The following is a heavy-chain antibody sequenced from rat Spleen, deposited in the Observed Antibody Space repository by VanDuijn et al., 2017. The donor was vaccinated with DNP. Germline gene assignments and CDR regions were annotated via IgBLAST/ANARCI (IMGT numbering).Heavy chain of an antibody. CDR2: ISYDGSST. Sequence: EVQLVESGGGLVQPGRSLKLSCAASGFTFSGYYMAWVRQAPTKALEWVATISYDGSSTYYRDSVKGRFTISRDNAKSTLYLQMDSLRSEDTATYYCARHGPTYYAMDAWGQGTSVTVSS. CDR3: ARHGPTYYAMDA. CDR1: GFTFSGYY. J-gene: IGHJ4*01. V-gene: IGHV5-7*01. D-gene: IGHD3-1*01.